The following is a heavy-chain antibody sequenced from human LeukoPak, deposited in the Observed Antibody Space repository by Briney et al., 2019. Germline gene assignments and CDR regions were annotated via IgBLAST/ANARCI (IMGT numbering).Heavy chain of an antibody. CDR1: GFTVSSNY. J-gene: IGHJ4*02. Sequence: GESLRLSCAASGFTVSSNYMSWVRQAPGKGLEWVSVIYSGGSTYYADSVKGRFTISRDNSKNTLYLQMNSLRAEDTAVYYCASRYPNYYDSSGYYVESWGQGTLVTVSS. V-gene: IGHV3-66*02. CDR2: IYSGGST. CDR3: ASRYPNYYDSSGYYVES. D-gene: IGHD3-22*01.